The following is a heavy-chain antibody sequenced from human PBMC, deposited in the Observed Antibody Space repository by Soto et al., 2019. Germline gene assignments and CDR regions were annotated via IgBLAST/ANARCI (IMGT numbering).Heavy chain of an antibody. Sequence: ASVKVSCKASGYTFTGYYMHWVRQAPGQGLEWMGWINPNSGGTNYAQKFQGWVHMTRDTSYSTAYMELSRLRSDDTAVYYCARSSTSHNAYYMDVWGKGTTVTVSS. J-gene: IGHJ6*03. V-gene: IGHV1-2*04. D-gene: IGHD2-2*01. CDR1: GYTFTGYY. CDR2: INPNSGGT. CDR3: ARSSTSHNAYYMDV.